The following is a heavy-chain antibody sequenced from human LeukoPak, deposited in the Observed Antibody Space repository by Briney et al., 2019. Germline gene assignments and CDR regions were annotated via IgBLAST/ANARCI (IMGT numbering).Heavy chain of an antibody. V-gene: IGHV3-9*01. CDR1: GFTFDDYA. D-gene: IGHD4-23*01. Sequence: GGSLRLSCAASGFTFDDYAMHWVRQAPGKGLEWVSGISWNSGSIGYADSVKGRFTISRDNAKNSLYLQMNSLRAEDTALYYCAKVGDYGGLGYYFDYWGQGTLVTVSS. J-gene: IGHJ4*02. CDR3: AKVGDYGGLGYYFDY. CDR2: ISWNSGSI.